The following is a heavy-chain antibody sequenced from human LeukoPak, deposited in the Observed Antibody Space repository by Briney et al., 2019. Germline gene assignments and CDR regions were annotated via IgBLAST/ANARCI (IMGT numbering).Heavy chain of an antibody. J-gene: IGHJ6*03. Sequence: SETLSLTCTVSGGSLSSYYWNWIRQPAGKGLEWIGRIYTSGSTYYNPSLKSRVTISVDTSKNQFSLKLNSVTAADTAVYYCASFYCSGGSCYQYFSYYYMDVWGKGTTVTISS. CDR1: GGSLSSYY. CDR3: ASFYCSGGSCYQYFSYYYMDV. CDR2: IYTSGST. V-gene: IGHV4-4*07. D-gene: IGHD2-15*01.